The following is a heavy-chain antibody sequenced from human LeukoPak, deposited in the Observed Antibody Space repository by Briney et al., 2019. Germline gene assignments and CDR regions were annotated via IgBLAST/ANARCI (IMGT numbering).Heavy chain of an antibody. Sequence: GESLKISCKGSGYSFTNHWIGWVRQMPGKGLEWMGIIYPCDSDTRYSPSFQGQVTISADKSISTAYLQWSGLKASDTATYYCARPALYCSSTVCPPYMDVWGKGTTVTVSS. CDR2: IYPCDSDT. V-gene: IGHV5-51*01. CDR3: ARPALYCSSTVCPPYMDV. CDR1: GYSFTNHW. D-gene: IGHD2-2*01. J-gene: IGHJ6*03.